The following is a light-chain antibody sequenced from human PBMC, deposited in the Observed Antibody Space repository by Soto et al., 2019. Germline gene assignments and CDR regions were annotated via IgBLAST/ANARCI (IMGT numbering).Light chain of an antibody. J-gene: IGLJ3*02. CDR2: EVS. CDR1: SSDVGGYNY. Sequence: QSALTQPASVSGSPGQSITISCTGTSSDVGGYNYVSWYQQHPGKAPKLMIYEVSNRPSGVSNRSSGSKSGNTASLTIAGLQAEDEADYYCRSYTSSSPRVFGGGTTLTVL. V-gene: IGLV2-14*01. CDR3: RSYTSSSPRV.